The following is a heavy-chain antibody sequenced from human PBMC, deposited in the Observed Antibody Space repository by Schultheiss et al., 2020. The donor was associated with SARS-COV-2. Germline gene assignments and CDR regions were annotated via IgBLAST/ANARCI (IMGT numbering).Heavy chain of an antibody. Sequence: GGSLRLSCAASGFTFSSYAMHWVRQAPGKGLEWVAVIWYDGSNKYYADSVKGRFTISRDNAKNSLYLQMNSLRAEDTAVYYCARTWSGYYTSPYFDYWGRGTLVTVSS. V-gene: IGHV3-30*04. J-gene: IGHJ4*02. D-gene: IGHD3-3*01. CDR1: GFTFSSYA. CDR2: IWYDGSNK. CDR3: ARTWSGYYTSPYFDY.